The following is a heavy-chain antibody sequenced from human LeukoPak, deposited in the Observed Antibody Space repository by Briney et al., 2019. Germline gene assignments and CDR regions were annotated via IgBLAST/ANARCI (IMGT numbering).Heavy chain of an antibody. CDR3: AKDHGSWGYSSSWYPY. CDR1: GFTFSSYA. Sequence: GSLRLSCAASGFTFSSYAMSWVRQAPGKGLEWVSAISGSGGSTYYADSVKGRFTISRDNSKNTLYLQMNSLRAEDTAVYYCAKDHGSWGYSSSWYPYWGQGTLVTVSS. V-gene: IGHV3-23*01. CDR2: ISGSGGST. J-gene: IGHJ4*02. D-gene: IGHD6-13*01.